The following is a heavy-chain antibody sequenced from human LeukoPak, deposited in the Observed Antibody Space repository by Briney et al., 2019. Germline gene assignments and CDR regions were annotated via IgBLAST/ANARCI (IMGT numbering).Heavy chain of an antibody. J-gene: IGHJ4*02. D-gene: IGHD3-22*01. CDR1: GGSISGYY. Sequence: SETLSLTCTVSGGSISGYYWSWIRQPPGKGLEWIGYIYYRGSTNYNPSLKSRVTISVDTSKNQFSLKLSPVTAADTAVYYCARHYSDSSAYFKYWGQGTLVTVSS. CDR2: IYYRGST. CDR3: ARHYSDSSAYFKY. V-gene: IGHV4-59*01.